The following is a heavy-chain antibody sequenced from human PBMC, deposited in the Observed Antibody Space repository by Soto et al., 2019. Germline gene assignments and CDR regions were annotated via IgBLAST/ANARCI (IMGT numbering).Heavy chain of an antibody. J-gene: IGHJ3*02. Sequence: EVQLVESGGGLVQPGGSLRLSCAASGFTVSSNYMSWVRQAPGKGLEWVSVIYSGGNTNYADSVKGRFTISRDNSENTLYLQMNSLRAEDAAVYYCASVAAGIWDAFDIWGQGTMVTVSS. CDR1: GFTVSSNY. CDR3: ASVAAGIWDAFDI. V-gene: IGHV3-53*01. D-gene: IGHD6-13*01. CDR2: IYSGGNT.